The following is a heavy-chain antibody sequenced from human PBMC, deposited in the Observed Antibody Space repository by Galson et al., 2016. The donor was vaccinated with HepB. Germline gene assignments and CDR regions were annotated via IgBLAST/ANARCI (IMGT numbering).Heavy chain of an antibody. CDR3: ARGTRNAFDY. D-gene: IGHD1-14*01. Sequence: CAISGDSVSGNGAAAWNWFRQSPSRGLEWLGRTYYRSKWYYEYALSVTSRITISPDTSKNQFSLQLNSLTPEDAAVYFCARGTRNAFDYWGQGTLVTVSS. V-gene: IGHV6-1*01. CDR2: TYYRSKWYY. CDR1: GDSVSGNGAAA. J-gene: IGHJ4*02.